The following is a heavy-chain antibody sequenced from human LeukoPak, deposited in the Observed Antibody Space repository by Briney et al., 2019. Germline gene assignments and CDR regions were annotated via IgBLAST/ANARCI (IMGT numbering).Heavy chain of an antibody. D-gene: IGHD6-13*01. CDR1: GFTFSSYE. J-gene: IGHJ3*02. CDR3: ARVIAAAQSTPWYNPYDAFDI. Sequence: PGGSLRLSCAASGFTFSSYEMNWVRQAPGKGLEWVSYISSSGSTIYYADSVKGRFTISRDNAKNSLYLQMNSLRAEDTAVYYCARVIAAAQSTPWYNPYDAFDIWGQGTMVTVSS. CDR2: ISSSGSTI. V-gene: IGHV3-48*03.